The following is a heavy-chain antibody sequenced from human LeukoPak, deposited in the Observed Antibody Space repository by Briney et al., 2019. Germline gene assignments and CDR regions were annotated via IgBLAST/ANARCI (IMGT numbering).Heavy chain of an antibody. D-gene: IGHD3-22*01. CDR2: VSNSGTT. Sequence: SSETLSLTCSVSGGSISHYYGSWIRHSPGKGLEGRGYVSNSGTTNYRPSLRGRVTVSVDTSQNRVSLKLTSTTAADTGLYYCARHHSSAYPFDHWGQGTLVRVSS. V-gene: IGHV4-59*08. CDR3: ARHHSSAYPFDH. J-gene: IGHJ4*02. CDR1: GGSISHYY.